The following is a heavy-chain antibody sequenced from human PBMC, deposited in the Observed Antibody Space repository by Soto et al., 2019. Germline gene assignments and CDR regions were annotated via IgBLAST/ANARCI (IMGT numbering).Heavy chain of an antibody. V-gene: IGHV3-48*01. Sequence: GGSLRLSCAASGFTFSSYSMNWVRQAPGKGLEWVSYISSSSSTIYYADSVKGRFTISRDNAKNSLYLQMNSLRAEDTAVYYCAREIVVPAAMAAFDYWGQGTLVTVSS. CDR1: GFTFSSYS. CDR3: AREIVVPAAMAAFDY. CDR2: ISSSSSTI. J-gene: IGHJ4*02. D-gene: IGHD2-2*01.